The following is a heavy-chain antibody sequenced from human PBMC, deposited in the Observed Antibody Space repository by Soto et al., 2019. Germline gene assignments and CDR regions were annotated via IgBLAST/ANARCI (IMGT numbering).Heavy chain of an antibody. J-gene: IGHJ5*02. CDR2: ISAYNVNT. V-gene: IGHV1-18*01. CDR3: ASFDYGDYWFDP. CDR1: GYTFTSYG. D-gene: IGHD4-17*01. Sequence: GASVKVSCNASGYTFTSYGISWVRQAPGQGIEWMGLISAYNVNTNYAKKLQGRVTMITDTSTSTDYMELRSLRSDDTAVYYCASFDYGDYWFDPWGQGILVTVSS.